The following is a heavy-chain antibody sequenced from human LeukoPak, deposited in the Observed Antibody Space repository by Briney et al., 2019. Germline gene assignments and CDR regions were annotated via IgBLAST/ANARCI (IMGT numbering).Heavy chain of an antibody. Sequence: GGSLRLSCAASGFTFSSYGMHWVRQAPGKGLEWVAVISYDGSNKYYADSVKGRFTISRDNSKNTLYLQMNSLRAEDTAVYYCISATYGYSSSWAFDYWGQGTLVTVSS. CDR2: ISYDGSNK. D-gene: IGHD6-13*01. J-gene: IGHJ4*02. CDR3: ISATYGYSSSWAFDY. V-gene: IGHV3-30*03. CDR1: GFTFSSYG.